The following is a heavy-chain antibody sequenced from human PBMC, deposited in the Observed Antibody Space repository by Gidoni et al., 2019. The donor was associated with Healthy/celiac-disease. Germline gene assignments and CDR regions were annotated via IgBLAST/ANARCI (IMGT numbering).Heavy chain of an antibody. V-gene: IGHV4-39*01. D-gene: IGHD6-19*01. CDR3: ARFGPPAVAGSGDAFDI. Sequence: QLQLQESGPGLVKPSETLSLTCTVSGGSISSSSYYWGWIRQPPGKGLEWIGSIYYSGSTYYNPSLKSRVTISVDTSKNQFSLKLSSVTAADTAVYYCARFGPPAVAGSGDAFDIWGQGTMVTVSS. CDR1: GGSISSSSYY. CDR2: IYYSGST. J-gene: IGHJ3*02.